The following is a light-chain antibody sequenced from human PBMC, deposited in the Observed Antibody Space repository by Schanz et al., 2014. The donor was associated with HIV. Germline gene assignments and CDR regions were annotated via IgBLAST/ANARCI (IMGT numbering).Light chain of an antibody. CDR3: QQYDIISWT. CDR1: QSISTW. CDR2: KSS. J-gene: IGKJ1*01. V-gene: IGKV1-5*03. Sequence: DIQMTQSPSTLSASVGDRVIITCRASQSISTWLAWYQQKPGKAPKVLIYKSSILQSGAPSRFSGSGSGTEFTLTITSLQPDDFATYYCQQYDIISWTFGLGTKVEIK.